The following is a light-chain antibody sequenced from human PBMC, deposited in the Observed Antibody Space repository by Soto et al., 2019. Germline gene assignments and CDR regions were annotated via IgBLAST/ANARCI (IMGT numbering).Light chain of an antibody. V-gene: IGKV3-15*01. Sequence: EIVMTQSPATLSLSPGERATLSCRASQTVSNSFLAWYQQRPGQAPRLIIYGASTRATGVPARFSGSRSGTECTLTINSLQSEDFAVYYCQRYNNWPLTLGGGTKVDIK. CDR3: QRYNNWPLT. CDR2: GAS. CDR1: QTVSNSF. J-gene: IGKJ4*01.